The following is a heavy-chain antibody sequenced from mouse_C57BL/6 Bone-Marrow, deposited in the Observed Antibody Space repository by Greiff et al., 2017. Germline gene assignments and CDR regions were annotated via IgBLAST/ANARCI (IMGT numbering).Heavy chain of an antibody. CDR2: IYPGSGST. CDR3: ARVSNYSAMDH. V-gene: IGHV1-55*01. D-gene: IGHD6-2*01. Sequence: QVQLKQPGAELVKPGASVKMSCKASGYTFTSYWITWVKQRPGQGLEWIGDIYPGSGSTNYNEKFKSKATLTVDTSSSTAYMQLSSLTSEDSAVYYWARVSNYSAMDHWGQGTSVTGSS. J-gene: IGHJ4*01. CDR1: GYTFTSYW.